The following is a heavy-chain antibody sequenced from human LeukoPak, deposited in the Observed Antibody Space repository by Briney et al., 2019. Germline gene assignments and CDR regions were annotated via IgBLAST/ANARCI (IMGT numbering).Heavy chain of an antibody. J-gene: IGHJ4*02. CDR1: GFTFSWYG. CDR3: AKDLRKYYDFSGYFDS. CDR2: IRYDGTYK. D-gene: IGHD3-22*01. V-gene: IGHV3-30*02. Sequence: GGSLRLSCATSGFTFSWYGMHWVRQAPGKGLEWMAFIRYDGTYKYNADSVKGRFTISRDNSKNTLHLQMNSLRTEDTAVYYCAKDLRKYYDFSGYFDSWGQGTLVTVSS.